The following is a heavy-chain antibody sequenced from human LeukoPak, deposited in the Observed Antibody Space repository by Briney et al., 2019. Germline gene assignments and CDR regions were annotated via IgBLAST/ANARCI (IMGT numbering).Heavy chain of an antibody. CDR3: ARQDGDGLYFFDY. J-gene: IGHJ4*02. Sequence: GESLKISCKGSAYSFTSYWIAWVRQLPGQGLEWMGIIYPGDSDTRYSPSFQGQVTISADKSISTAYLQWSSLKASDTAMYYCARQDGDGLYFFDYWGQGTLVTVSS. V-gene: IGHV5-51*01. CDR2: IYPGDSDT. CDR1: AYSFTSYW. D-gene: IGHD5-12*01.